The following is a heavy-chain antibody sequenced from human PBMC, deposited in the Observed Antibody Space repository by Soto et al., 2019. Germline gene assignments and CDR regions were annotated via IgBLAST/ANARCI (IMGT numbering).Heavy chain of an antibody. CDR2: ISYDGSNK. D-gene: IGHD2-2*01. CDR3: AKVGRYCSSTSCAYYFDY. Sequence: GGSLRLSCAASGFTFSSYGMHWVRQAPGKGLEWVAVISYDGSNKYYADSVKGRFTISRDNSKNTLYLQMNSLRAEDTAVYYFAKVGRYCSSTSCAYYFDYWGQGTLVTVSS. V-gene: IGHV3-30*18. J-gene: IGHJ4*02. CDR1: GFTFSSYG.